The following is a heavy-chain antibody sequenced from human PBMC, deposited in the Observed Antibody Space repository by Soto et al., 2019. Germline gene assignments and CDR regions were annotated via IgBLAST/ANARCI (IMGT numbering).Heavy chain of an antibody. CDR1: GDSVSSNSAA. D-gene: IGHD3-3*01. CDR3: ASSRLRFLEWLSHPFDY. CDR2: KYYRSKWYN. Sequence: SQTLSLTCAISGDSVSSNSAAWHWIRQSPSRGLEWLGRKYYRSKWYNDYAVSVKSRITINPDTSKNQFSLQLNSVTPEDTAVYYCASSRLRFLEWLSHPFDYWGQGTLVTVSS. V-gene: IGHV6-1*01. J-gene: IGHJ4*02.